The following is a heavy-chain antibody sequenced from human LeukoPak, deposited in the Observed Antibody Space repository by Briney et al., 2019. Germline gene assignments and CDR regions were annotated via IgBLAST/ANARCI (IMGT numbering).Heavy chain of an antibody. V-gene: IGHV4-59*01. Sequence: SETLSLTCTVSGGSISSYYWSWIRQPPGKGLEWIGYIYYSGSTNYNPSLKSRVTISVDTSKNQFSLKLSSVTAADTAVYYRAREGEYYYGSGSYYWGQGTLVTVSS. D-gene: IGHD3-10*01. CDR3: AREGEYYYGSGSYY. CDR2: IYYSGST. J-gene: IGHJ4*02. CDR1: GGSISSYY.